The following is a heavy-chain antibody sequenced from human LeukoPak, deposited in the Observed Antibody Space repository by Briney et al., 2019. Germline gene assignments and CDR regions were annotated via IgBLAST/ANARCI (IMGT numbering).Heavy chain of an antibody. CDR3: ARMPRWDGYDLDY. Sequence: PSETLSLTCTVSGGSISSSYGAWFGRPPGRELGGMGYIYYSGSTNYNPSLKSRVTISVDTSKNQFSLKLSSVTAADTAVYYCARMPRWDGYDLDYWGQGTLVTVSS. D-gene: IGHD5-12*01. V-gene: IGHV4-59*13. J-gene: IGHJ4*02. CDR1: GGSISSSY. CDR2: IYYSGST.